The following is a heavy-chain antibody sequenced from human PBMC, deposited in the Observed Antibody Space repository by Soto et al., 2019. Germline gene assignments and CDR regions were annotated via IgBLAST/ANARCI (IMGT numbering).Heavy chain of an antibody. V-gene: IGHV6-1*01. CDR3: ARGVAGSGFDL. CDR2: TYYRSNWRH. D-gene: IGHD6-19*01. CDR1: WASFSSNTAA. Sequence: SQTVSLTCAISWASFSSNTAACNWSRSSPSRGLEWLGRTYYRSNWRHDYAVSVKSRITVNPDTSKNHFSLQLNSVTPDDTAVYYCARGVAGSGFDLWGQGTLVTVSS. J-gene: IGHJ4*02.